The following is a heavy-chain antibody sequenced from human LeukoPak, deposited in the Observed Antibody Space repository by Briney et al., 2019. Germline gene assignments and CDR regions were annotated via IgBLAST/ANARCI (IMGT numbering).Heavy chain of an antibody. Sequence: PGGSLRLSCAASGFTFKTYVMGWVRQAPGKGLEWVSAISGRGDRTYYADSVKGRFTISRDNSKSTLYLQMNNLRAEDTAVHYCATHLYGSGSYYNVDYFDCWGQGTLVAVSS. J-gene: IGHJ4*02. CDR1: GFTFKTYV. V-gene: IGHV3-23*01. CDR2: ISGRGDRT. CDR3: ATHLYGSGSYYNVDYFDC. D-gene: IGHD3-10*01.